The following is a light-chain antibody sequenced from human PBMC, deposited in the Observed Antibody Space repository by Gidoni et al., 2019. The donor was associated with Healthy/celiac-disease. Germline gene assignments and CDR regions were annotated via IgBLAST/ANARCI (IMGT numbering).Light chain of an antibody. J-gene: IGKJ4*01. V-gene: IGKV1-5*01. CDR3: QQYNSYSLT. CDR2: DAS. Sequence: DIQMTQSPSTLSASVADRVTITCRASQSISSWLAWYQQKPGKAPKLLIYDASSLESGVPSRFSGSGSGTECTLTISSLQPDDCATYYCQQYNSYSLTFGGGTKVEIK. CDR1: QSISSW.